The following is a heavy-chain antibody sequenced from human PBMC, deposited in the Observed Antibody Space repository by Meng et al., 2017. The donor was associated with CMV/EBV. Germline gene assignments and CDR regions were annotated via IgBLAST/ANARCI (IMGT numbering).Heavy chain of an antibody. CDR2: INPNSGGT. CDR3: ARGPLGEYSNYDAP. J-gene: IGHJ5*02. V-gene: IGHV1-2*02. Sequence: QVQLGHAGAEVKKPGASVKVSCKASGYTFTGYYMHWVRQAPGQGLEWMGWINPNSGGTNYAQKFQGRVTMTRDTSISTAYMELSRLRSDDTAVYYCARGPLGEYSNYDAPWGQGTLVTVSS. D-gene: IGHD4-11*01. CDR1: GYTFTGYY.